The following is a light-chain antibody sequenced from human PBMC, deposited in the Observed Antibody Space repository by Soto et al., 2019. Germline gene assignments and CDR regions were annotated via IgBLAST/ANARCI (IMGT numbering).Light chain of an antibody. CDR2: VNSDGSH. Sequence: QSVLTQSPSASASLGASVKLTCTLSSGHSSYAIAWHQQHPEKGPRYLMKVNSDGSHSKGNGIPDRFSGSSSGAERYLTISSLQSEDEADYYCQTWGTDISYYVFGTGTKVTVL. CDR3: QTWGTDISYYV. J-gene: IGLJ1*01. V-gene: IGLV4-69*01. CDR1: SGHSSYA.